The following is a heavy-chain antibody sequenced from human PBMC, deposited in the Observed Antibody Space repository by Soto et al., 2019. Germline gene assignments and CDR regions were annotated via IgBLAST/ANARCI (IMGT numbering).Heavy chain of an antibody. V-gene: IGHV1-8*01. CDR2: MNPNSGNT. J-gene: IGHJ4*02. CDR3: ARGLSYDFWSGYYLNFDY. CDR1: GYTFTSYD. Sequence: ASVKVSCRASGYTFTSYDINWVRQATGQGLEWMGWMNPNSGNTGYAQKFQGRVTMTRNTSISTAYMELSSLRSEDTAVYYCARGLSYDFWSGYYLNFDYWGQGTLVTVSS. D-gene: IGHD3-3*01.